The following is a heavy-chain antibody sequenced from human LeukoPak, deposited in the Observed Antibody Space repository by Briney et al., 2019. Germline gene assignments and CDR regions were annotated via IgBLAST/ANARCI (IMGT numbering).Heavy chain of an antibody. V-gene: IGHV3-74*01. Sequence: GGSLSLSCAVSGFTFSNYWMHWVRHTPGKGLVWVSRINSDGGNTNYADSVKGRFTVSRDNAKNTLYLQINSLRVEDTALYYCVRGGSSVSFDYWGQGTLVAVSS. CDR1: GFTFSNYW. J-gene: IGHJ4*02. D-gene: IGHD3-10*01. CDR3: VRGGSSVSFDY. CDR2: INSDGGNT.